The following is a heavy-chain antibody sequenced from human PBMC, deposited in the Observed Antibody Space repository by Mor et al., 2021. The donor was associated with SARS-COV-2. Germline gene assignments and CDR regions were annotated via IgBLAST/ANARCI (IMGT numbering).Heavy chain of an antibody. Sequence: EWMGIINPSGGSTSYTQKFQGRVTMTRDTSTSTVYMELSSLRSEDTAVYYCARGDCSSTSCYWGGGYYYYY. D-gene: IGHD2-2*01. J-gene: IGHJ6*01. CDR2: INPSGGST. CDR3: ARGDCSSTSCYWGGGYYYYY. V-gene: IGHV1-46*03.